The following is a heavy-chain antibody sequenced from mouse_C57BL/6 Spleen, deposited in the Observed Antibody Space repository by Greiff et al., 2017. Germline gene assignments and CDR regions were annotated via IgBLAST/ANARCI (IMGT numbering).Heavy chain of an antibody. J-gene: IGHJ2*01. CDR1: GFHIKNTY. CDR2: IDPANGNT. V-gene: IGHV14-3*01. CDR3: ARGNFDY. Sequence: EVQLQQSVAELVRPGASVKLSCTASGFHIKNTYMHWVKQRPEQGLEWIGRIDPANGNTKYAPKFQGKATITADTSSNTAYLQLSSLTSEDTAIYYCARGNFDYWGQGTTLTVSS.